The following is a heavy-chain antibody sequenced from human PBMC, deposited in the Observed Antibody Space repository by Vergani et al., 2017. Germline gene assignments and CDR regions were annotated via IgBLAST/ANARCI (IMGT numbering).Heavy chain of an antibody. V-gene: IGHV4-59*01. CDR2: IYYSGST. CDR3: ARVPTTLYYYDSSDYSPVEWYFDL. CDR1: GGSISSYY. J-gene: IGHJ2*01. Sequence: QVQLQESGPGLVKPSETLSLTCTVSGGSISSYYWSWIRQPPGKGLEWIGYIYYSGSTNYNPSLKSRVTISVDTSKNQFSLKLSSVTAADTAVYYCARVPTTLYYYDSSDYSPVEWYFDLWGRGTLVTVSS. D-gene: IGHD3-22*01.